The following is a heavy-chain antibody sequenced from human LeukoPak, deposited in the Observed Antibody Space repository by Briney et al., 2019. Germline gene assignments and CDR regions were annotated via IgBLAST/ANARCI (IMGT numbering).Heavy chain of an antibody. CDR3: ARFGYSRYDLVLEDY. Sequence: ASVEVSCKASGGTFSSYAISWVRQAPGQGLEWMGGIIPIFGTANYAQKFQGRVTITADKSTSTAYMELSSLRSEDTAVYYCARFGYSRYDLVLEDYWGQGTLVTVSS. CDR1: GGTFSSYA. J-gene: IGHJ4*02. D-gene: IGHD5-12*01. V-gene: IGHV1-69*06. CDR2: IIPIFGTA.